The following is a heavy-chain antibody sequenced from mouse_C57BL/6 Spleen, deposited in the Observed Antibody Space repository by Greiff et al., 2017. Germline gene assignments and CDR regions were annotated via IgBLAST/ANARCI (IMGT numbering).Heavy chain of an antibody. V-gene: IGHV1-69*01. Sequence: QVQLQQPGAELVMPGASVKLSCKASGYTFTSYWMHWVKQRPGHGLEWIGEIDPSDSYTNYNQKFKGKSTLTVDKSSSTAYMPLSSLTSEDSAVYYCARFGYGYAMDYWGQGTSVTVSS. CDR2: IDPSDSYT. CDR1: GYTFTSYW. D-gene: IGHD2-2*01. J-gene: IGHJ4*01. CDR3: ARFGYGYAMDY.